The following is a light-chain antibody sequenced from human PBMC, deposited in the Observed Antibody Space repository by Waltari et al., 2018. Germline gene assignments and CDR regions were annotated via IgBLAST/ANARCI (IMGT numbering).Light chain of an antibody. CDR3: QQYGSSVMYT. CDR1: QSLTKRY. J-gene: IGKJ2*01. Sequence: EIVLTQSPDTLSLSPGERATLPCRTSQSLTKRYLAWYQQKPGQAPRLLIYGASSRAAGIPDRFSGSGSGTDFTLTISRLEPEDFAVYYCQQYGSSVMYTFGQGTKLEIK. V-gene: IGKV3-20*01. CDR2: GAS.